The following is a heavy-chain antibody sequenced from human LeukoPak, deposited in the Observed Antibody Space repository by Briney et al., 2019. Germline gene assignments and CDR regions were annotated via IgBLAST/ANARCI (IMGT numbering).Heavy chain of an antibody. J-gene: IGHJ5*02. Sequence: QPGGSLRLSCAASGFTFSSYWMHWVRQAPGKGLVWVSRINSDGSSTSYAGSVKGRFTISRDNAKNTLYLQMSSLRAEDTAVYYCARGQNGRYCSSTSCSPKTNWFDPRGQGTLVTVSS. CDR3: ARGQNGRYCSSTSCSPKTNWFDP. V-gene: IGHV3-74*01. CDR1: GFTFSSYW. D-gene: IGHD2-2*01. CDR2: INSDGSST.